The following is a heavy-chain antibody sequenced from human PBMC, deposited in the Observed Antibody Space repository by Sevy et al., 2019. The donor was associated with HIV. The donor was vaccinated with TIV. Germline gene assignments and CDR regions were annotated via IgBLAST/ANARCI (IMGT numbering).Heavy chain of an antibody. CDR2: ISYDGSNK. V-gene: IGHV3-30*18. Sequence: GGPLRLSCAASGFTFSSYGMHWVRQAPGKGLEWVAVISYDGSNKYYADSVKGRFTISRDNSKNTLYLQMNSLRAEDTAVYYCAKSLPDIVVVPAAQYGMDVWGQGTTVTVSS. D-gene: IGHD2-2*01. CDR1: GFTFSSYG. J-gene: IGHJ6*02. CDR3: AKSLPDIVVVPAAQYGMDV.